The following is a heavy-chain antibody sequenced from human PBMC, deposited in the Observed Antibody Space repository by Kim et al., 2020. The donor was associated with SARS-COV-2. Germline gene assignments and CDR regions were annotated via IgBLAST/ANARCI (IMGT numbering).Heavy chain of an antibody. CDR1: GFTFSAYN. Sequence: GGSLRLSCAASGFTFSAYNMGWVRQAPGKGLEWVSSIRANDASTYYADSVKGRFIISRDNSVNTLYPQMNGLGAEDTALYYCAKDIKPYSGTWIDAFDMWGQGTMVTVSS. D-gene: IGHD1-26*01. CDR3: AKDIKPYSGTWIDAFDM. CDR2: IRANDAST. V-gene: IGHV3-23*01. J-gene: IGHJ3*02.